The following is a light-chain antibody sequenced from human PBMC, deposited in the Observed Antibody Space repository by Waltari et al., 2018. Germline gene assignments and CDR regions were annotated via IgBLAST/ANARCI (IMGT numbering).Light chain of an antibody. CDR3: QQANNWA. CDR2: EAS. J-gene: IGKJ1*01. CDR1: PGLSSW. Sequence: DIQMTQSPLLVSASLGDRVTITCRAPPGLSSWSVWYQHKPGKAPNLLIYEASTLHSGVPSRFRGSGSGTDFNLTVNGLQPEDVGTYYCQQANNWAFGQGTKVEI. V-gene: IGKV1D-12*01.